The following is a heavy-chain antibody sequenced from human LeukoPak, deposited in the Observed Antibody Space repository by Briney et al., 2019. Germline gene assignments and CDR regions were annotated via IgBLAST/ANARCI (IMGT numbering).Heavy chain of an antibody. CDR3: ARDGASKRIAVAGTVGDYMDG. V-gene: IGHV3-21*01. CDR1: GFTFSSYS. Sequence: GGSLRLSCAASGFTFSSYSMNWVRQAPGKGLEWVSSISRSSSNIYYPDSVKGRFTVSRDHDKNSLYLQMNSLRAEDTAVYYCARDGASKRIAVAGTVGDYMDGWGKGTTVTVSS. J-gene: IGHJ6*03. CDR2: ISRSSSNI. D-gene: IGHD6-19*01.